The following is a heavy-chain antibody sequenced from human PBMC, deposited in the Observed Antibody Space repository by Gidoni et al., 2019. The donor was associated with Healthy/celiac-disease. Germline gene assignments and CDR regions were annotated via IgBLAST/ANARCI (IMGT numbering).Heavy chain of an antibody. Sequence: VQLQPWGAGLLKPSATLSLTCAVYGGSFSGYYWSWIRQPPGKGLEWIGEINHSGSTNYNPSLKSRVTISVDTSKNQFSLKLSSVTAADTAVYYCARGGRWLHPKDAFDIWGQGTMVTVSS. CDR3: ARGGRWLHPKDAFDI. CDR1: GGSFSGYY. V-gene: IGHV4-34*01. J-gene: IGHJ3*02. CDR2: INHSGST. D-gene: IGHD5-12*01.